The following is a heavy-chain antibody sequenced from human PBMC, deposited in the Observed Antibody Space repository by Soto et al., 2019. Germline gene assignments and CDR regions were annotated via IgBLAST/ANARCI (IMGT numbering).Heavy chain of an antibody. Sequence: QITLKESGPTLVKPTQTLTLTWTFSGFSLSTSGVGVGWIRQPPGKALEWLALIYWDDDKRYSPSLKSRLTIPKDTSKNQVVLTMTNMDPVDTATYYCAHRSRIAVGGGIVYNWFDPWGQGTLVTVSS. J-gene: IGHJ5*02. D-gene: IGHD6-19*01. CDR1: GFSLSTSGVG. CDR3: AHRSRIAVGGGIVYNWFDP. V-gene: IGHV2-5*02. CDR2: IYWDDDK.